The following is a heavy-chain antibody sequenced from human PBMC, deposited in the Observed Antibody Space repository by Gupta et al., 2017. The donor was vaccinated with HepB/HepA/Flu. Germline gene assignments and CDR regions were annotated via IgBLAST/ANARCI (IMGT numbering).Heavy chain of an antibody. CDR2: IYYSWCT. CDR1: GGSISSTSYY. Sequence: QLQLQELCPGLVKPSETLSLTCTVSGGSISSTSYYCGGSRQPPGKGLEWIGSIYYSWCTYYNPSLKSSVTISGYTSKNRFSLKLSSVIASDTALDYCAREHKGELGPAPRSLLVWFYGWLHPWCHVRLVTVSS. J-gene: IGHJ5*02. D-gene: IGHD3/OR15-3a*01. V-gene: IGHV4-39*02. CDR3: AREHKGELGPAPRSLLVWFYGWLHP.